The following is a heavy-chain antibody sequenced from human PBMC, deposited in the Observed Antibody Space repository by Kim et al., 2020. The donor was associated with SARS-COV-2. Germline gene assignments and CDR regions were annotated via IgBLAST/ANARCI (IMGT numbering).Heavy chain of an antibody. Sequence: SLRISCEAYGFTFDDYVMHWVRPDPGKGLEWGSGVSWNRGSIGYADSVKGRFTISRENAKNSLYLQMNSLRAEDTALYYCAKDMGYSSSWYGTSISPHMDVWGTGTTVTVSS. CDR1: GFTFDDYV. D-gene: IGHD6-13*01. V-gene: IGHV3-9*01. CDR3: AKDMGYSSSWYGTSISPHMDV. CDR2: VSWNRGSI. J-gene: IGHJ6*03.